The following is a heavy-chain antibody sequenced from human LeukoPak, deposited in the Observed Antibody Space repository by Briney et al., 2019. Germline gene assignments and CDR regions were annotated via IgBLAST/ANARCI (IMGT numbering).Heavy chain of an antibody. V-gene: IGHV3-21*01. J-gene: IGHJ4*02. CDR2: ISSSSSYI. Sequence: GGSLRLSCAASGFTFSSYAMHWVRQAPGKGLEWVSSISSSSSYIYYADSVKGRFTISRDNAKNSLYLQMNSLRAEDTAVYYCASDIRAPFDYWGQGTLVTVSS. CDR1: GFTFSSYA. CDR3: ASDIRAPFDY.